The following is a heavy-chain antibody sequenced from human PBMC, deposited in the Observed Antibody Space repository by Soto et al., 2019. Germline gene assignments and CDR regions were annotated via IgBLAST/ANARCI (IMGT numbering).Heavy chain of an antibody. CDR1: GGSISSYY. Sequence: QVQLQESGPGLVKPSETLSLTCTVSGGSISSYYWSWIRQPPGKGLEWIGYIYYSGSTNYNPSLKSRVTISVDTSKNQFSLKLSSVTAADTAVYYCARLPGNDYYYYYMDVWGKGTTVTVSS. CDR3: ARLPGNDYYYYYMDV. J-gene: IGHJ6*03. CDR2: IYYSGST. D-gene: IGHD1-1*01. V-gene: IGHV4-59*08.